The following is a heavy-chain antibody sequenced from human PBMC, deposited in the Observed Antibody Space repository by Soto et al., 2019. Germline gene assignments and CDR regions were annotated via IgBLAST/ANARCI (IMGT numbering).Heavy chain of an antibody. V-gene: IGHV4-31*03. D-gene: IGHD3-16*01. J-gene: IGHJ5*02. CDR2: IYYSGST. CDR1: GGSISSGGYY. CDR3: ARVGGINWFYP. Sequence: QVQLQESGPGLVKPSQTLSLTCTVSGGSISSGGYYWSWIRQHPGKGLEWIRYIYYSGSTNYNPSLKIRVTISVDTSKNQFSLKLSSVTAADTAVYYCARVGGINWFYPWGQGTLVTVSS.